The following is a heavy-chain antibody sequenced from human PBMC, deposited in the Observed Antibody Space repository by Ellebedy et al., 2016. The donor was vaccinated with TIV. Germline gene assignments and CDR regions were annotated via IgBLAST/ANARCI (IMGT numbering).Heavy chain of an antibody. CDR1: GFTFSSYG. CDR3: ARDRGILVPTTTPSYYFDY. D-gene: IGHD2-2*01. CDR2: IWYDGSNE. V-gene: IGHV3-33*08. J-gene: IGHJ4*02. Sequence: GESLKISCAASGFTFSSYGMHWVRQAPGKGLEWMTVIWYDGSNEYYADSVKGRFTISRDNSKNTLYLQMNSLRVEDTAVYYCARDRGILVPTTTPSYYFDYWGQGTLVTVSS.